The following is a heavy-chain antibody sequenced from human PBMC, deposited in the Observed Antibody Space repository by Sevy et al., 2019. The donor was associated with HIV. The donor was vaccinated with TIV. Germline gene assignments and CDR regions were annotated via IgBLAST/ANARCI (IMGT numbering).Heavy chain of an antibody. D-gene: IGHD6-6*01. J-gene: IGHJ3*02. V-gene: IGHV1-18*01. CDR1: GYTFTSYG. CDR2: ISAYNGNT. Sequence: ASVKVSCKASGYTFTSYGISWVRQAPGQGLEWMGWISAYNGNTNYAQKLQGRVTMTTDTSTSTAHMELRSLRSDDTAVYYCARATGAARPHAFDIWGQGTMVTVSS. CDR3: ARATGAARPHAFDI.